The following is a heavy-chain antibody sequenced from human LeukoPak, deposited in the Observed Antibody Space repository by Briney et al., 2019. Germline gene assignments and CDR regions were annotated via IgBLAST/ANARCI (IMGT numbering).Heavy chain of an antibody. J-gene: IGHJ6*03. CDR3: V. V-gene: IGHV4-38-2*02. CDR1: GYSISSGYY. CDR2: IYHSGST. Sequence: SETLSLTCTVSGYSISSGYYWGWIRQPPGKGLEWIGSIYHSGSTYYNPSLKSRVTISVDTSKNQFSLNRISVTAADTAYYMDVWGKRTTVTGSS.